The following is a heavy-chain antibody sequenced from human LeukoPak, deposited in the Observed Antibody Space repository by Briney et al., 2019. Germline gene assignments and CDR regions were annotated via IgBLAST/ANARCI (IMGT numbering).Heavy chain of an antibody. CDR3: ARGGVVPAAIHDAFDI. J-gene: IGHJ3*02. CDR2: INPNSGGT. CDR1: GYTFTGYY. Sequence: ASVKVSCKASGYTFTGYYMHWVRQAPGQGLEWMGWINPNSGGTNYAQKFQGRVTTTRDTSISTAYMELSRLRSDDTAVYYCARGGVVPAAIHDAFDIWGQGTMVTVSS. V-gene: IGHV1-2*02. D-gene: IGHD2-2*02.